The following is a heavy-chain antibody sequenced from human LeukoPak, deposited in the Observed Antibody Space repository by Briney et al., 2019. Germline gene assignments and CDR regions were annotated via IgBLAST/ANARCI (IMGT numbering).Heavy chain of an antibody. Sequence: PSQTLSLTCAVSGGSISSGGYSWSWIRQPPGKGLEWIGYIYHSGSTYYNPSLKSRVTISVDRSKNQFSLKLSSVTAAGTAVYYCARVYGSRAFDIWGQGTLVTVSS. D-gene: IGHD3-10*01. CDR2: IYHSGST. CDR1: GGSISSGGYS. CDR3: ARVYGSRAFDI. J-gene: IGHJ3*02. V-gene: IGHV4-30-2*01.